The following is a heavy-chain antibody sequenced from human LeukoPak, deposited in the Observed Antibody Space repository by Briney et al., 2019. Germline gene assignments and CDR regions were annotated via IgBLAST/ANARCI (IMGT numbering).Heavy chain of an antibody. J-gene: IGHJ4*02. V-gene: IGHV4-4*07. CDR3: ARDDFWSGYDY. CDR2: IYPSGNT. Sequence: SETLSLTGSVSGGSMRSFYWSWIRQPAGKGLEWIGRIYPSGNTNYNPSLKSRVTMSTDTSKTQFSLKLSSVTAADTAVYYCARDDFWSGYDYWGQGTLVTVSS. D-gene: IGHD3-3*01. CDR1: GGSMRSFY.